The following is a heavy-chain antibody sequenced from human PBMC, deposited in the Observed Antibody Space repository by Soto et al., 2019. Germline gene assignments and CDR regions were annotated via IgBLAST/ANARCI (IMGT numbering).Heavy chain of an antibody. D-gene: IGHD3-22*01. J-gene: IGHJ4*02. CDR3: ARADSYYYDSSGSRSDYFDY. CDR1: GYTFTSYS. CDR2: INAGNGNT. Sequence: GASVKVSCKASGYTFTSYSMHWVLEAPGQRLEWMGWINAGNGNTKYSQRFQGRVTITRDTSASTAYMELSSLRSEDTAVYYCARADSYYYDSSGSRSDYFDYWGQGTLVTVSS. V-gene: IGHV1-3*01.